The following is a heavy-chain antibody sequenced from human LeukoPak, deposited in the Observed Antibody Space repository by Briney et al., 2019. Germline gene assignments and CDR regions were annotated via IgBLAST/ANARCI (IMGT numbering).Heavy chain of an antibody. D-gene: IGHD3-10*01. V-gene: IGHV1-2*02. CDR2: INPNSGGT. CDR1: GYTFTGYY. Sequence: ASVKVSCKASGYTFTGYYMHWVRQAPGQGLEWMGWINPNSGGTNYAQKFRGRVTMTRDTSISTAYMELSRLRSDDTAVYYCARVTAILLWFGESEKGAFDIWGQGTMVTVSS. J-gene: IGHJ3*02. CDR3: ARVTAILLWFGESEKGAFDI.